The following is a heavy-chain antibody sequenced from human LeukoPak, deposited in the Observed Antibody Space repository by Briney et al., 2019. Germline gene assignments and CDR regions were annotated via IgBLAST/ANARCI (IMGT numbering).Heavy chain of an antibody. J-gene: IGHJ4*02. CDR1: GFTFSNAW. Sequence: GGSLRLSRAASGFTFSNAWVSWVRPAPGKRLEWVGRIKSKTDGGTTDYAAPVKGRFTISRDDSKNTLYLQMNSLKTEDTAVYYCTTDPILVGAEPHYWGQGTLVTVSS. V-gene: IGHV3-15*01. D-gene: IGHD1-26*01. CDR2: IKSKTDGGTT. CDR3: TTDPILVGAEPHY.